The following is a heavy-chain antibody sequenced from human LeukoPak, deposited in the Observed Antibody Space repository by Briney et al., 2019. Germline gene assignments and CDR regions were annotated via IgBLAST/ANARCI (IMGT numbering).Heavy chain of an antibody. CDR1: GGTFSSYA. CDR2: IIPIFGTA. V-gene: IGHV1-69*05. D-gene: IGHD3-22*01. CDR3: ASQPYYYDSSGYSRAEDY. Sequence: SVKVSCKASGGTFSSYAISWVRQAPGQGLKWMGGIIPIFGTANYAQKFQGRVTITTDESTSTAYMELSSLRSEDTAVYYCASQPYYYDSSGYSRAEDYWGQGTLVTVSS. J-gene: IGHJ4*02.